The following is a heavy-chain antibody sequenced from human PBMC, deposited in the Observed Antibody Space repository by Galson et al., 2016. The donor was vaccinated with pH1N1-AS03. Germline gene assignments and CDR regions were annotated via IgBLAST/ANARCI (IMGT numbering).Heavy chain of an antibody. D-gene: IGHD6-13*01. Sequence: ETLSLTCTVSGGSLTDYQWSWIRQSPGKGLEWIGEISHSEITDYNPSLKSRVSISVDTSKDQFSLNLSSMTAADAAVYYCARGNPFLGSSWYEDSWGQGTLVIVSS. V-gene: IGHV4-34*01. CDR3: ARGNPFLGSSWYEDS. J-gene: IGHJ4*02. CDR2: ISHSEIT. CDR1: GGSLTDYQ.